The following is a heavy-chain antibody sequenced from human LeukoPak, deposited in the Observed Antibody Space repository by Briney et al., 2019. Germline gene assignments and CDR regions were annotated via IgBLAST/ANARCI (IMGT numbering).Heavy chain of an antibody. CDR2: ISGSGGRT. CDR1: GFTFSSYA. CDR3: AKEREYYDSSGYSGFDY. D-gene: IGHD3-22*01. Sequence: GGSLRLSCAASGFTFSSYAMNWVRQAPGRGLEWVSSISGSGGRTYYADSVKGRFTISRDNSKNTLFLQMNSQRAEDTAVYYCAKEREYYDSSGYSGFDYWGQGTLVTVSS. V-gene: IGHV3-23*01. J-gene: IGHJ4*02.